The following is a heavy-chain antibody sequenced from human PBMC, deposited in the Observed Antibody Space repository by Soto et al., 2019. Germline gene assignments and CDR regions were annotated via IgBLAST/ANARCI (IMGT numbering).Heavy chain of an antibody. CDR3: ASILRRRFYYYYGMDV. V-gene: IGHV4-39*01. CDR2: IYYSGST. J-gene: IGHJ6*02. D-gene: IGHD2-15*01. CDR1: GRSISSSSYY. Sequence: PSATLSLTCTFVGRSISSSSYYWDLTRQPPGKGLERIGSIYYSGSTYYNPSLKSRDTISVDTSKNQFSLKLSSVTAADTAVYYCASILRRRFYYYYGMDVWGQGTTVT.